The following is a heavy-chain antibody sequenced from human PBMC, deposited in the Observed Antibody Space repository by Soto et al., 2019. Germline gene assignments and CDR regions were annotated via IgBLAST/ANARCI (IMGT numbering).Heavy chain of an antibody. V-gene: IGHV1-46*03. CDR1: GYTFTSYY. D-gene: IGHD2-2*01. CDR3: ARVEAVPAAIDAFDI. J-gene: IGHJ3*02. CDR2: INPSGGST. Sequence: ASVKVSCKASGYTFTSYYMHWVRQAPGQGLEWMGIINPSGGSTSYAQKFQGRVTMTRDTSTSTVYMELSSLRSEDTAVYYCARVEAVPAAIDAFDIWGQGTMVTVSS.